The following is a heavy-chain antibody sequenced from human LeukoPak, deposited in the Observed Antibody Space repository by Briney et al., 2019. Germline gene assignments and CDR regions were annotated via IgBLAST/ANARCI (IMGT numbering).Heavy chain of an antibody. CDR2: ISSGSSYI. Sequence: PGGSLRLSCAASGFTFSSYSMNWVRQAPGKGLEWVSSISSGSSYIYYADSVKGRFTISRDNAKNSLYLQMNSLRAEDTAVYYCARDKTMVRGVIAYWGQGTLVTVSS. D-gene: IGHD3-10*01. J-gene: IGHJ4*02. CDR1: GFTFSSYS. CDR3: ARDKTMVRGVIAY. V-gene: IGHV3-21*01.